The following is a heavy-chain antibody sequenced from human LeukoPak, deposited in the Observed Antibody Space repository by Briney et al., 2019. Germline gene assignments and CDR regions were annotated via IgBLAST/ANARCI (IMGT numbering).Heavy chain of an antibody. CDR2: ISWDGGST. CDR1: GFTVSSNY. D-gene: IGHD1-26*01. V-gene: IGHV3-43D*03. J-gene: IGHJ4*02. Sequence: GGSLRLSCAASGFTVSSNYMSWVRQAPGKGLEWVSLISWDGGSTYYADSVKGRFTISRDNSKNSLYLQMNSLRAEDTALYYCAKDTASGSYGAFDYWGQGTLVTVSS. CDR3: AKDTASGSYGAFDY.